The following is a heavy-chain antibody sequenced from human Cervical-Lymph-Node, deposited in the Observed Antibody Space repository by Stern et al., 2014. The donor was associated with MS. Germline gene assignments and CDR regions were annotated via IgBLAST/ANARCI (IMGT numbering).Heavy chain of an antibody. J-gene: IGHJ5*02. Sequence: DQLVESGAEVKKPGSSVNVSCKASGGTFSSSYAITWMRQVPGQGLEWMGRIIPILGLPNYAQKFQGRVTITADTSTSTAYMELSSLRSEDTAVYYCARGVVSNRAAATQHNLFDPWGQGTLVTVSS. CDR1: GGTFSSSYA. CDR3: ARGVVSNRAAATQHNLFDP. CDR2: IIPILGLP. V-gene: IGHV1-69*04. D-gene: IGHD2-15*01.